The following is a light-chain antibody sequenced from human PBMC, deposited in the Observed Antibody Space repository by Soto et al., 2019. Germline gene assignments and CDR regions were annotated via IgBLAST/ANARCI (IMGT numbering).Light chain of an antibody. CDR2: GAS. Sequence: EIVLTQSPGTLSLSPGERATLSCRASQSVSSNYLVWYQQKPGQAPRPLIYGASTRATGIQDRFSGSGSGTDFTLTISRLEPEDFAVYYCQQYAGSSYTFGQGTKLEIK. V-gene: IGKV3-20*01. J-gene: IGKJ2*01. CDR3: QQYAGSSYT. CDR1: QSVSSNY.